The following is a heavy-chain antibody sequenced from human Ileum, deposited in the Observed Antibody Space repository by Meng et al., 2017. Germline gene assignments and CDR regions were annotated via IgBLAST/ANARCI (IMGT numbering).Heavy chain of an antibody. D-gene: IGHD4/OR15-4a*01. V-gene: IGHV4-4*02. CDR3: ARHGGYYQDF. CDR2: IDQSGNS. Sequence: QVQLQESGPGLVKPSETLSLTCSVSGASVSANSYWSWVRQPPGKGLAWIGQIDQSGNSYYSPSLKSRVTTSIDKSKNQFSLRLTSVTAADTAVYYCARHGGYYQDFWGQGTLVTVSS. J-gene: IGHJ4*02. CDR1: GASVSANSY.